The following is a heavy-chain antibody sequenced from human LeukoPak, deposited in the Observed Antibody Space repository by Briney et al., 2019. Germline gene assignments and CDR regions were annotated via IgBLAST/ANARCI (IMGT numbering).Heavy chain of an antibody. D-gene: IGHD6-19*01. J-gene: IGHJ4*02. CDR2: IYSGGST. V-gene: IGHV3-53*01. CDR3: ARDSEAVAGAFDY. CDR1: GFTFSNYA. Sequence: GGSLRLSCAASGFTFSNYAMSWVRQAPGKGLEWVSVIYSGGSTYYADSVKGRFTISRDNSKNTLYLQMNSLRAEDTAVYYCARDSEAVAGAFDYWGQGTLVTVSS.